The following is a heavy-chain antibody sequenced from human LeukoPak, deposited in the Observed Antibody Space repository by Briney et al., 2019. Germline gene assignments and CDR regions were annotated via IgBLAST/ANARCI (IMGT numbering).Heavy chain of an antibody. CDR1: GFTFSGSA. Sequence: PGGSLRLSCAASGFTFSGSAMHWVRQASGKGLEWVGRIRSKANSYATAYAASVKGRFTISRDDSKNTAYLQMNSLKTEDTAVYYCTRAMTTVTTEDYWGQGTLVTVPS. D-gene: IGHD4-17*01. CDR2: IRSKANSYAT. CDR3: TRAMTTVTTEDY. J-gene: IGHJ4*02. V-gene: IGHV3-73*01.